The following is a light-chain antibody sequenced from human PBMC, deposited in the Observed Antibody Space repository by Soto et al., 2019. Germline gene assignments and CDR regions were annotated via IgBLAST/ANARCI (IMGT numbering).Light chain of an antibody. J-gene: IGLJ2*01. CDR1: SSDVGGYDF. CDR3: CSYAGDLAL. Sequence: QSSLTQPRSVSGSAGRSVTISCTGTSSDVGGYDFVSWYQQHPGKAPKLMISDVSKRPSGVPDRFSGSKSGNTASLTISGLQAEDEADYYCCSYAGDLALFGGGTKVTVL. V-gene: IGLV2-11*01. CDR2: DVS.